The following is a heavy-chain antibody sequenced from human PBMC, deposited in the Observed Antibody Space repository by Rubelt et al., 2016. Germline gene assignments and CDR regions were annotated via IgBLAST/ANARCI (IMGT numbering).Heavy chain of an antibody. CDR3: ARDIGARSNAFDI. J-gene: IGHJ3*02. CDR1: GGSIGTYH. Sequence: QVQLQESGPGLVKPSETLSLTCTVSGGSIGTYHWSWIRQPPGKGLECIGYIYYSGSTIYNPALKSRVTMSVNTSKNQFSLRLSSVTAADTAVFYCARDIGARSNAFDIWGQGTMVTVSS. CDR2: IYYSGST. D-gene: IGHD6-6*01. V-gene: IGHV4-59*01.